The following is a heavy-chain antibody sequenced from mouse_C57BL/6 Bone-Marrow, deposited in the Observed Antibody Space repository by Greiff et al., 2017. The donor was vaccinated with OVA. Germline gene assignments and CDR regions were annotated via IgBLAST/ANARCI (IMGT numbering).Heavy chain of an antibody. CDR1: GFSLSTFGMG. CDR3: ARRANGDGYFDV. Sequence: QVQLKESGPGLLQPSQTLSLTCSFSGFSLSTFGMGVGWIRQPSGKGLEWLAHIWWDDDKYYNPALKSRLTISKDTSKNQVFLKIASVDTADTATYYCARRANGDGYFDVWGTGTTVTVSS. CDR2: IWWDDDK. D-gene: IGHD4-1*01. J-gene: IGHJ1*03. V-gene: IGHV8-8*01.